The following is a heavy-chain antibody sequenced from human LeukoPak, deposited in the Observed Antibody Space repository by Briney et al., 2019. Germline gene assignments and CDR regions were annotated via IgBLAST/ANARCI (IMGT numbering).Heavy chain of an antibody. J-gene: IGHJ4*02. CDR3: ARDYGYSSSFDY. Sequence: GGSLRLSCAAFGFTFSSSSMNWVRQAPGKGLEWVSYISGGSSTIHYADSVKGRFTISRDNAKNSLYLQMNSLRDEDTALYYCARDYGYSSSFDYWGQGTLVTVSS. D-gene: IGHD6-13*01. CDR2: ISGGSSTI. V-gene: IGHV3-48*02. CDR1: GFTFSSSS.